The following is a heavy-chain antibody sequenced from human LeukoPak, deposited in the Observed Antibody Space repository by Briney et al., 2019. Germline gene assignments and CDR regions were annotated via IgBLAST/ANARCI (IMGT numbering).Heavy chain of an antibody. V-gene: IGHV4-4*07. CDR1: GGSISYFY. CDR2: IYTSGST. D-gene: IGHD6-13*01. J-gene: IGHJ3*02. CDR3: ARGLYSTKWYYDAFDI. Sequence: SETLSLTCTVSGGSISYFYWSWIRQPAGKGLEWIGRIYTSGSTNYNPSLKSRVTISVDTSKNQFSLKLSSLTAADTAVYSCARGLYSTKWYYDAFDIWGQGIMVTVSS.